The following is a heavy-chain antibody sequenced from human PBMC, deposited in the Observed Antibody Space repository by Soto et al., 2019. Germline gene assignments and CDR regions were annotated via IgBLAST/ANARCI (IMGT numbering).Heavy chain of an antibody. J-gene: IGHJ4*02. CDR2: IKDGGRT. V-gene: IGHV4-34*01. CDR1: GGSLSGYY. Sequence: QVQLQQWGAGLLKPSETLSLNCAVNGGSLSGYYWSWIRQPPGKGLEWIGEIKDGGRTNYIPSLKSRATLSSDTSNNQFSLRLYSVTAADTGVYYCARGQEGVVATHWDQGTLVTVSS. CDR3: ARGQEGVVATH. D-gene: IGHD5-12*01.